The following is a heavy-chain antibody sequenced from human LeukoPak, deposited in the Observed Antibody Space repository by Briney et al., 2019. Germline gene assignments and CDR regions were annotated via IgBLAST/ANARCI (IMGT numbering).Heavy chain of an antibody. CDR1: GFILSSKY. V-gene: IGHV3-53*01. CDR2: IYSGGRT. D-gene: IGHD3-10*01. J-gene: IGHJ4*02. CDR3: ATDYGSGTYYTLDY. Sequence: GGSLRLSCAASGFILSSKYMSWVRQAPGMGLEWVSIIYSGGRTYYADSVRGRFTISRDNSKNTLYLQMNSLRAEDAAVYYCATDYGSGTYYTLDYWGQGTLVTVSS.